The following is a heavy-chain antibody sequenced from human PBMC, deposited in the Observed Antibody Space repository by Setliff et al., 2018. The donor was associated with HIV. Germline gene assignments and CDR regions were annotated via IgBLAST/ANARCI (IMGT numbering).Heavy chain of an antibody. J-gene: IGHJ5*02. CDR1: GYTFTDYA. D-gene: IGHD2-8*01. CDR2: INADNGDT. CDR3: ARGGTYCTNGVCYTHNWFDP. Sequence: GASVKVSCKASGYTFTDYALHWVRQAPGQRLEWMGWINADNGDTKYSQKFQGRVTITRNTSISTAYMELSSLRSEDTAVYYCARGGTYCTNGVCYTHNWFDPWGQGTLVTVSS. V-gene: IGHV1-3*01.